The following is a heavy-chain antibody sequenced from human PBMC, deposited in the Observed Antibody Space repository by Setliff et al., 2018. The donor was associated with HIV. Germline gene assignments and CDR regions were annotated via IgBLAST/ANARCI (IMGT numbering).Heavy chain of an antibody. CDR1: GYSFSTYW. CDR3: TPIHNYTDHCPDS. D-gene: IGHD2-21*02. Sequence: GESLKISCKGSGYSFSTYWIAWVRQMPGRGLEVMGLIYPDDSDARYNPSFQGQVTISRDDSQNMVYLQMNSLKTEDTAMYYCTPIHNYTDHCPDSWGQGTLV. CDR2: IYPDDSDA. V-gene: IGHV5-51*01. J-gene: IGHJ5*01.